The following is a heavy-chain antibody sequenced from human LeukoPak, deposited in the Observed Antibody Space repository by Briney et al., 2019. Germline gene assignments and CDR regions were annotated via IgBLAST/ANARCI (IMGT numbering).Heavy chain of an antibody. J-gene: IGHJ4*02. D-gene: IGHD6-13*01. CDR3: ARAGDFYSSSWYGPYYFDY. CDR1: GFTFSSYA. V-gene: IGHV3-30-3*01. Sequence: GGSLRLSCAASGFTFSSYAMHWVRQAPGKGLEWVAVISYDGSNTYYADSVKGRFTISRDNSKNTLYLQMNSLRAEDTAVYYCARAGDFYSSSWYGPYYFDYWGQGTLVTVSS. CDR2: ISYDGSNT.